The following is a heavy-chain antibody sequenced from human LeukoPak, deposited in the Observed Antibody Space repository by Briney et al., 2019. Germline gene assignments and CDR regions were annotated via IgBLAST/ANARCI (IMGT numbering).Heavy chain of an antibody. Sequence: GESLKISCKGSGYRFTSYWIGWVRQMPGKGLEWMGIIRPGNSETRYSPSFQGQVTFSVDRSITTAYLQWSCLKASDTAIYYCARQADGDKPRDYWGQGTLVTVSS. CDR2: IRPGNSET. CDR3: ARQADGDKPRDY. D-gene: IGHD5-24*01. V-gene: IGHV5-51*01. CDR1: GYRFTSYW. J-gene: IGHJ4*02.